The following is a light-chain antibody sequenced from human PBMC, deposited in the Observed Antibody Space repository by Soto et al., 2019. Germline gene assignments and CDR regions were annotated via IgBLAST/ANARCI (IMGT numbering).Light chain of an antibody. CDR3: QAWDSSTGV. J-gene: IGLJ1*01. CDR2: QDS. CDR1: KLGDKY. V-gene: IGLV3-1*01. Sequence: SYELTQPHSVSVSPGQTASITCSGDKLGDKYACWYQQKPGQSPVLVIYQDSKRPSGIPERFSGSNSGNTAPLTISGTQSMDEADYYCQAWDSSTGVFGTGTKVTVL.